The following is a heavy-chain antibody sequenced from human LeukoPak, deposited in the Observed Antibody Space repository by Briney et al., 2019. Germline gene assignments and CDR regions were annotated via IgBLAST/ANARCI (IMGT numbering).Heavy chain of an antibody. Sequence: GALRLSCAASGFAFSSFGMHWVRQAPGKGLEWVAVISYDGSNKYYADSVKGRFTISRDNSKNTLYLQMNSLRAEDTAVYYCAKDRRDGYNSGMDVWGQGTTVTVSS. CDR1: GFAFSSFG. J-gene: IGHJ6*02. CDR2: ISYDGSNK. CDR3: AKDRRDGYNSGMDV. D-gene: IGHD5-24*01. V-gene: IGHV3-30*18.